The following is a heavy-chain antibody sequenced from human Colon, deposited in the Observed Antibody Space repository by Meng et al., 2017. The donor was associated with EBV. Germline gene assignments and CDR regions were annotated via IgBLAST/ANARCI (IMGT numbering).Heavy chain of an antibody. Sequence: QVQLQESGSGLVGPSQTRSLPCAVSGDSITSGDYSWTWIRQPPGKGLEWIGYIYHGVNIYYTPSLRSRVTISVDKSRNQFSLKLTSVSAADTAVYYCVRDTRRGGGWFDPWGQGTLVTVSS. CDR3: VRDTRRGGGWFDP. CDR2: IYHGVNI. D-gene: IGHD3-10*01. V-gene: IGHV4-30-2*01. J-gene: IGHJ5*02. CDR1: GDSITSGDYS.